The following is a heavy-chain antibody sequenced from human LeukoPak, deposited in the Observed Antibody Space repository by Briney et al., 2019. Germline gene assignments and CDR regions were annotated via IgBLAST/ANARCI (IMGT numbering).Heavy chain of an antibody. CDR2: INWNGGSI. Sequence: GGSLRLSCAASGFTFDDYGMSWVRQGPGKGLEWVSGINWNGGSIGYADSVKGRFTISRDNAKNSLYLQMNSLRAEDTALYYCARDPTEGFEELLSPPDYWGQGTLVTVSS. J-gene: IGHJ4*02. V-gene: IGHV3-20*04. CDR3: ARDPTEGFEELLSPPDY. CDR1: GFTFDDYG. D-gene: IGHD3-10*01.